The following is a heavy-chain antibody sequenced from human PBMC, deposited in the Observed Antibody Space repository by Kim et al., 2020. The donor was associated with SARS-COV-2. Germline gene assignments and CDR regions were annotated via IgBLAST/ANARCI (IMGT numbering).Heavy chain of an antibody. CDR2: IYYSGST. CDR3: ARGYYDFWSGYRDAHYYMDV. Sequence: SQTLSLTCTVSGGSISSYYWSWIRQPPGKGLEWIGYIYYSGSTNYNPSLKSRVTISVDTSKNQFSLKLSSVTAADTAVYYCARGYYDFWSGYRDAHYYMDVWGKGTTVTVSS. D-gene: IGHD3-3*01. CDR1: GGSISSYY. V-gene: IGHV4-59*01. J-gene: IGHJ6*03.